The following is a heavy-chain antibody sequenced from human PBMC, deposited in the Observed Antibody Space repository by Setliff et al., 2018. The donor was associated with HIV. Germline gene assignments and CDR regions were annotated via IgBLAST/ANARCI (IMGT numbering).Heavy chain of an antibody. Sequence: GASVKVSCKASGYTFTSYGFNWVRQAPGQGLEWMGWIHPSSGGTNYAQKFQGRVIVTRDTSINTAYVELRSLRLDDTAVYFCARGRTYDSSGYIGNWFDPWGQGTLVTVS. CDR1: GYTFTSYG. D-gene: IGHD3-22*01. CDR2: IHPSSGGT. J-gene: IGHJ5*02. CDR3: ARGRTYDSSGYIGNWFDP. V-gene: IGHV1-2*02.